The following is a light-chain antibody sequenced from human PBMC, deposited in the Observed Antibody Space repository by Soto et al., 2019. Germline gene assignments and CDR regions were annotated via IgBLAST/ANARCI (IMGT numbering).Light chain of an antibody. J-gene: IGLJ1*01. CDR3: SSDAGNHNYV. CDR2: EVT. CDR1: SSDVGGYDH. Sequence: QSALTQPPSASGSPGQSVTIPCTGTSSDVGGYDHVSWYQQHPGKAPKLMIYEVTKRPAGVPDRFSGSKSGNTASLTVSGLQAEDEADYFCSSDAGNHNYVFGTGTKLTVL. V-gene: IGLV2-8*01.